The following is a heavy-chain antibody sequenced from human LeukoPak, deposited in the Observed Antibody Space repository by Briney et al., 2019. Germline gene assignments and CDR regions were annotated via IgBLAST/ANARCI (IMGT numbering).Heavy chain of an antibody. CDR1: GYSISSGYY. V-gene: IGHV4-38-2*01. J-gene: IGHJ4*02. D-gene: IGHD5-12*01. Sequence: PSETLSLTRAVSGYSISSGYYWGWIRQPPGKGLEWIGSIYHSGSTYYNPSLKSRVTISVDTSKNQFSLKLSSVTAADTAVYYCARVTPRAYIGYWGQGTLVTVSS. CDR2: IYHSGST. CDR3: ARVTPRAYIGY.